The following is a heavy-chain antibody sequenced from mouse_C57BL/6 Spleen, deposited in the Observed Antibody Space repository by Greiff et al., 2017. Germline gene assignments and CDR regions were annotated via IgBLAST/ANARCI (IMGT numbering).Heavy chain of an antibody. Sequence: DVKLQESGPELVKPGASVKISCKASGYSFTGYYMNWVKQSPEKSLEWIGEINPSTGGTTYNQKFKAKATLTVDKSSSTAYMQLKSLTSEDSAVYYCARKGDYYEYDWFAYWGQGTLVTVSA. CDR2: INPSTGGT. CDR3: ARKGDYYEYDWFAY. CDR1: GYSFTGYY. V-gene: IGHV1-42*01. J-gene: IGHJ3*01. D-gene: IGHD2-4*01.